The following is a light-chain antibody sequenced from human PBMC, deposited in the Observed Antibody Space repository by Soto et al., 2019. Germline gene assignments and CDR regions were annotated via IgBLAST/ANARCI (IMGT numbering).Light chain of an antibody. J-gene: IGKJ5*01. V-gene: IGKV1-8*01. CDR3: QQLLSYPIT. Sequence: AIRMTQSPSSFSASTGDRVTITCRASQGISSYLAWYQQKPGKAPKLLIYAASTLQSGVPSRFSGSGSGTDFTLTISCLQSEDFATYYCQQLLSYPITFGQGTRLEIK. CDR2: AAS. CDR1: QGISSY.